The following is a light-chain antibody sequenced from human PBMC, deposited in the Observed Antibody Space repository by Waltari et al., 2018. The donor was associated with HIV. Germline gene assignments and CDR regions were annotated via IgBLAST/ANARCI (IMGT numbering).Light chain of an antibody. V-gene: IGLV6-57*04. CDR2: EEN. CDR1: SGSIASNY. CDR3: QSYDSSTVV. J-gene: IGLJ2*01. Sequence: NFMLTQPHSVSESPGKTVTISCTRSSGSIASNYVQWYQQRPGSAPPTVIYEENQRPSGVPVRFSGSIDSSSNSASLTSSGLKTEDEADYYCQSYDSSTVVFGGGTKLTVL.